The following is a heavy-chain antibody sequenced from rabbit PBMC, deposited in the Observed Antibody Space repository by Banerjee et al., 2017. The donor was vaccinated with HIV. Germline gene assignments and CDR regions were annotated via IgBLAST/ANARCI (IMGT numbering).Heavy chain of an antibody. Sequence: QSLVESGGDLVKPEGSLTLTCAASGIDFSGTVYVCCVRQAPGKGLEWIACIFAGGSGNTYYASWAKGRFTISKTSSTTVTLQMTSLTAADTATYFCARGDGYADGGYDLWGPGTLVTVS. CDR2: IFAGGSGNT. V-gene: IGHV1S40*01. CDR1: GIDFSGTVY. J-gene: IGHJ4*01. D-gene: IGHD8-1*01. CDR3: ARGDGYADGGYDL.